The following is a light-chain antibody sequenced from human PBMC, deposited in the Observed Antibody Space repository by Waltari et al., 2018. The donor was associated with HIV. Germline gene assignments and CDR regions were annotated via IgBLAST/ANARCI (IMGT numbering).Light chain of an antibody. CDR1: SSDVGSYNL. V-gene: IGLV2-23*02. CDR3: CSYAGNSIP. CDR2: EVS. Sequence: QSALTQPASVSGSFGQSITISCTGTSSDVGSYNLVSWYQHHPGKAPKLIIYEVSKRPSGVSNRFSVSKSGNTASLTVSGLQAEDEADYYCCSYAGNSIPFGGGTKLTVL. J-gene: IGLJ2*01.